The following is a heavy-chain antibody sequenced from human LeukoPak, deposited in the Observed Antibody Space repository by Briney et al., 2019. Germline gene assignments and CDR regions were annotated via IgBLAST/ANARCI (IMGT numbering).Heavy chain of an antibody. CDR1: EFTFCSYW. J-gene: IGHJ4*02. D-gene: IGHD6-13*01. Sequence: GGSLRLSCVASEFTFCSYWMSWVRQAPGRGLEWVANIKQDGREIYYVDSVKGRFTISRDNAKKSLYLQMNSLRAEDTAVYYCARSYSRFDYWGQGTLVTVSS. CDR3: ARSYSRFDY. CDR2: IKQDGREI. V-gene: IGHV3-7*01.